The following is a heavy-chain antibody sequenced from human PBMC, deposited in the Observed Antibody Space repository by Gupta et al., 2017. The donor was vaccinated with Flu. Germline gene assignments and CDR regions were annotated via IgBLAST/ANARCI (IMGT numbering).Heavy chain of an antibody. CDR3: ARGSLVSGRYYHYGLDV. V-gene: IGHV3-74*01. D-gene: IGHD3-10*01. CDR1: W. CDR2: IRNDGTMK. Sequence: WMHWVRQEPGKGLVWVSRIRNDGTMKDYADFVKGRFTVSRDNPRNTFFLEISSLRVDDTGVYFCARGSLVSGRYYHYGLDVWGQGTTVTVSS. J-gene: IGHJ6*02.